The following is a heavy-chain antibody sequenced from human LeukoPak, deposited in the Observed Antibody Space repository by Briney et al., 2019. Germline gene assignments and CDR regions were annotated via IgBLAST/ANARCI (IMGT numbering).Heavy chain of an antibody. J-gene: IGHJ4*02. V-gene: IGHV3-74*01. D-gene: IGHD5-12*01. CDR3: AREGGYSGYEIDY. Sequence: GGSLRLSCAASGFTFSSYWMHWVRQAPGKGLVWVSRINSDGSSTSYADSVKGRFTISRDSAKNSLYLQMNSLRAEDTAVYYCAREGGYSGYEIDYWGQGTLVTVSS. CDR2: INSDGSST. CDR1: GFTFSSYW.